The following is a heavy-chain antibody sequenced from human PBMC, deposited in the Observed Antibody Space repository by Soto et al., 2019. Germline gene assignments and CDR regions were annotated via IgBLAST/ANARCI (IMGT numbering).Heavy chain of an antibody. CDR3: VGGQFYFDY. Sequence: QVQLVESGGGVVQPGRSLRLSCAASGFPFTSYGMHWVREGPGKGLEWLAVISYGGSNKFYADSVKGRFTISRDNSKNTLYLQMNSLRPEDTALYYCVGGQFYFDYRGQGTLVIVSS. D-gene: IGHD3-10*01. J-gene: IGHJ4*02. CDR2: ISYGGSNK. V-gene: IGHV3-30*03. CDR1: GFPFTSYG.